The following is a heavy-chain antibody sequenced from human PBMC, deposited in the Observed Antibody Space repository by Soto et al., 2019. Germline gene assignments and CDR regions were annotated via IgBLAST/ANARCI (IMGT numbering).Heavy chain of an antibody. D-gene: IGHD2-2*01. Sequence: PSETLSLTCTVSGGSISSSSYYWGWIRQPPGKGLEWIGSIYYSGSTYYNPSLKSRVTISVDTSKNQFSLKLSSVTAADTAVYYCACIVVVPAAYYYYYGMDVWGQGTTVTVSS. CDR2: IYYSGST. J-gene: IGHJ6*02. CDR1: GGSISSSSYY. CDR3: ACIVVVPAAYYYYYGMDV. V-gene: IGHV4-39*01.